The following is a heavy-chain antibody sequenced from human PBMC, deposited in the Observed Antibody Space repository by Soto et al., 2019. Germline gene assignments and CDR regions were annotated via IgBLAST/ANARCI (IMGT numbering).Heavy chain of an antibody. D-gene: IGHD1-1*01. Sequence: SETLSLTCAVYGGSFSGYYWSWLRQPPGKGLEWIGEINHSGSPNYNPSLKSRVTISVDASKNQFSLKMTSVTAADTAVYYCATANWSHHYFDPWGQGTLVTVSS. J-gene: IGHJ5*02. CDR1: GGSFSGYY. CDR2: INHSGSP. CDR3: ATANWSHHYFDP. V-gene: IGHV4-34*01.